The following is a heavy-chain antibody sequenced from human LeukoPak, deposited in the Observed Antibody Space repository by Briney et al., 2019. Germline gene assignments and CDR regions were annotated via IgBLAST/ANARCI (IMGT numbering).Heavy chain of an antibody. D-gene: IGHD3-3*01. J-gene: IGHJ6*03. CDR2: IKQDGSEK. V-gene: IGHV3-7*01. CDR3: ARDNGVVHGVYYMDV. CDR1: GFTFSNYW. Sequence: GGSLRLSCAASGFTFSNYWMTWVRQAPGKGLEWVADIKQDGSEKLYVKSVRGRFTISRDNARMSLFLQMNSLRAEDTAVYYCARDNGVVHGVYYMDVWGKGTTVTVS.